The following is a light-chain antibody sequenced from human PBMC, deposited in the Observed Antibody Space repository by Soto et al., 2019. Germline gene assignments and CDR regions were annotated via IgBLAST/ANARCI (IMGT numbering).Light chain of an antibody. CDR3: QHYGPSPGFT. CDR2: GSS. J-gene: IGKJ3*01. V-gene: IGKV3-20*01. CDR1: QSVAGLF. Sequence: EIVLTQSPDTLSLSPGERATLSCRASQSVAGLFLAWYQQKPGQAPRLLIEGSSNRATGIPERFSGSRSGTDFTLTISSLEPEDFAVYYCQHYGPSPGFTFGPGTKVDI.